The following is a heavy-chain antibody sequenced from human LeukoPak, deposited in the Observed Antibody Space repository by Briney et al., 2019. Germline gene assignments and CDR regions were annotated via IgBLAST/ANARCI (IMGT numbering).Heavy chain of an antibody. J-gene: IGHJ4*02. D-gene: IGHD3-16*01. CDR1: GGAISSYY. CDR2: VSYTGDA. CDR3: ARGWDYGDY. V-gene: IGHV4-59*01. Sequence: SETLSLTCTVPGGAISSYYWSWIRQPPGKGLEWIGYVSYTGDASQNPSLRGRVTMSVDTSNNQVSLELSSVTAADTAVYYCARGWDYGDYWGQGTLVTVSS.